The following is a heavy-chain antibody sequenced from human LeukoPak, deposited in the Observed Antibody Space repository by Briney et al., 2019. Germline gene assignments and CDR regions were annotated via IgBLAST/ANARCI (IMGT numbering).Heavy chain of an antibody. J-gene: IGHJ6*03. V-gene: IGHV3-15*01. D-gene: IGHD5-24*01. Sequence: PGGSLRLSCAASGFTFSNAWMSWVRQAPGKGLEWVGRIKSKTDGGTTDYAAPVKGRFTISRDDSKNTLYLQMNSLKTEDTAVYYCTTDNGDGYNSYSYYMDVWGKGTTVTVSS. CDR3: TTDNGDGYNSYSYYMDV. CDR2: IKSKTDGGTT. CDR1: GFTFSNAW.